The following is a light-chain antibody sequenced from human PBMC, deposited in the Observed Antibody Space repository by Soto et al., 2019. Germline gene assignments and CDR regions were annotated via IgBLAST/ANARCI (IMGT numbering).Light chain of an antibody. CDR1: NIGNKR. Sequence: SSELTQSPSVSGAPEKTATITCGGNNIGNKRVHWYRQKPGQAPVLLISYDSDRPSGIPERFSGSNSGNTATLTISRVEAGDEADYYCQVWDIMTDNYVFGSGTKLTVL. CDR3: QVWDIMTDNYV. CDR2: YDS. V-gene: IGLV3-21*04. J-gene: IGLJ1*01.